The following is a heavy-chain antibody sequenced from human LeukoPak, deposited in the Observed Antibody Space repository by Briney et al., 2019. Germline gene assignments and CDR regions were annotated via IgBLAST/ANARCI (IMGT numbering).Heavy chain of an antibody. V-gene: IGHV4-39*01. CDR1: GGSISRSSYY. CDR2: VYYSGST. Sequence: SETLSLTCTVSGGSISRSSYYWAWIRQPPGKGLEWIGSVYYSGSTYYNPSLKSRVTISVDTSKNQFSLKLNSVTAADTAVYYCARTLPTYYYDSSGYYGAYYFDYWGQGTLVTVSS. D-gene: IGHD3-22*01. CDR3: ARTLPTYYYDSSGYYGAYYFDY. J-gene: IGHJ4*02.